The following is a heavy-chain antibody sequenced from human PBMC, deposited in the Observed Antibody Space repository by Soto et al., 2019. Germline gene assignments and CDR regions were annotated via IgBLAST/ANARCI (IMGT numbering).Heavy chain of an antibody. D-gene: IGHD3-22*01. CDR2: IYYSGST. CDR1: GGSISSSSYY. Sequence: SETLSLTCTVSGGSISSSSYYWGWIRQPPGKGLEWIGSIYYSGSTYYNPSLKSRVTISVDTSKNQFSLKLSSVTAADTAVYYCARRSRALLYDSSGNWFDPWGQGTLVTVSS. V-gene: IGHV4-39*01. J-gene: IGHJ5*02. CDR3: ARRSRALLYDSSGNWFDP.